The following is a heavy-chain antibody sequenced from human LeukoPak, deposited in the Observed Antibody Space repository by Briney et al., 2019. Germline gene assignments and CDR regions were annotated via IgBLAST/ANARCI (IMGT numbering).Heavy chain of an antibody. CDR1: GFTFSSYS. CDR3: ASLGSPNSFDY. J-gene: IGHJ4*02. Sequence: PGGSLRLSCAASGFTFSSYSMNWVRQAPGKGLEWVSSISSSSSYIYYADSVKGRFTITRDNAKNSLYLQMNSLRAEDTAVYYCASLGSPNSFDYWGQGTLVTVSS. D-gene: IGHD3-10*01. V-gene: IGHV3-21*01. CDR2: ISSSSSYI.